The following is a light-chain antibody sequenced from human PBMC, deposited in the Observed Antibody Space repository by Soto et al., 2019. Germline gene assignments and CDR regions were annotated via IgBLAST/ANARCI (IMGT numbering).Light chain of an antibody. V-gene: IGKV3-20*01. Sequence: EIVLTQSPGTLSLSPRERANLSCRASQSVSSSYLAWYQQKPGQAPRLLIYGASSRATGIPDRFSGSGSGTDFTLTISRLEPEDFAVYYCQQYGSSPPSGTFGQGTKVDIK. CDR2: GAS. J-gene: IGKJ2*01. CDR3: QQYGSSPPSGT. CDR1: QSVSSSY.